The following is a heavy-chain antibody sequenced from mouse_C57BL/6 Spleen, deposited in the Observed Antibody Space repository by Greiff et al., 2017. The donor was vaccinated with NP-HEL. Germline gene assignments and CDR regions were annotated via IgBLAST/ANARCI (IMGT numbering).Heavy chain of an antibody. CDR1: GYTFTSYW. D-gene: IGHD1-1*01. J-gene: IGHJ2*01. CDR3: ARDYYGSSYYFDY. CDR2: IYPGSGST. V-gene: IGHV1-55*01. Sequence: VQLQQPGAELVKPGASVKMSCKASGYTFTSYWITWVKQRPGQGLEWIGDIYPGSGSTNYNEKFKSKATLTVDTSSSTAYMPLSSLTSEDSAVYYCARDYYGSSYYFDYWGQGTTLTVSS.